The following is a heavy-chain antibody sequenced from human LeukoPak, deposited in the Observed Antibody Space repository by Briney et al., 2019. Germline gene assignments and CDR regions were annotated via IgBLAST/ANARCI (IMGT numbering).Heavy chain of an antibody. Sequence: GGSLRLSCAASGFTFSDYYMSWIRQAPGKGLEWISYISSSSTSTNYADSVKGRFTISRDNAKNSLYLQMNSLRAEDTAVYYCAKANGSYFDCWGQGTLV. CDR1: GFTFSDYY. CDR2: ISSSSTST. D-gene: IGHD2-8*01. J-gene: IGHJ4*02. CDR3: AKANGSYFDC. V-gene: IGHV3-11*05.